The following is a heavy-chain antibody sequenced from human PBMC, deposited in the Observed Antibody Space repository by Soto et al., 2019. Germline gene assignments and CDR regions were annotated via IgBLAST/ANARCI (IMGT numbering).Heavy chain of an antibody. D-gene: IGHD5-12*01. CDR3: AHVYGGYDNFDY. V-gene: IGHV2-5*02. J-gene: IGHJ4*02. Sequence: QITLKESGPTLVKPTQTLTLTCTFSGFSLSTSGVCVGCSRKPPGKALEWLALIYWDDDKRYSPSLKSRLTTTKDTSKNQVVLTMTNMDPVDTATYYCAHVYGGYDNFDYWGQGTLVTVSP. CDR2: IYWDDDK. CDR1: GFSLSTSGVC.